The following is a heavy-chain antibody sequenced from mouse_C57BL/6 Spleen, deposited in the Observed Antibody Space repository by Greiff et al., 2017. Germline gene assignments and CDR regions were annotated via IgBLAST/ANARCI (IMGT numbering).Heavy chain of an antibody. Sequence: EVQVAESGGGLVKPGGSLKLSCAASGFTFSSYTMSWVRQTPEKRLEWVATISGGGGNTYYPDSGKGRFTISRDNAKKTLYQQRSSLRSEDTALYYCARQRRYPFDYWGQGTTLTVSS. CDR2: ISGGGGNT. D-gene: IGHD1-1*01. V-gene: IGHV5-9*01. J-gene: IGHJ2*01. CDR1: GFTFSSYT. CDR3: ARQRRYPFDY.